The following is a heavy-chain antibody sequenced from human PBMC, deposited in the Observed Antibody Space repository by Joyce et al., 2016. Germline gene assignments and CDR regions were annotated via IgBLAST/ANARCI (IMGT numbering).Heavy chain of an antibody. Sequence: QDLLVQSRGEVKKPGASMKLSCKASGFIFTKYGYTWVRQAPGEGLEWMGWISTYNGDTKDPQKFQGRVTMTIDTATTTAYMELGSLKSDDTAMYDCARVAYGANFFDRWGQGTLVSVSS. CDR3: ARVAYGANFFDR. CDR2: ISTYNGDT. D-gene: IGHD4-23*01. J-gene: IGHJ4*02. CDR1: GFIFTKYG. V-gene: IGHV1-18*04.